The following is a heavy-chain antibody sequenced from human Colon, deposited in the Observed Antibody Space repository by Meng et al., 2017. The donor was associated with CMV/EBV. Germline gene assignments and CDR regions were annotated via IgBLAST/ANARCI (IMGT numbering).Heavy chain of an antibody. Sequence: GESLKISCSASGRNFNRYGVHWVRQAPGKGLEWVATVSHDGGKTYYADSVRGRFAILRDSPKNTVDLQLNSLTTDDTGVYYCAAEYQFLNAPYYEYWGQGALVPFSS. CDR2: VSHDGGKT. CDR1: GRNFNRYG. CDR3: AAEYQFLNAPYYEY. D-gene: IGHD2-2*01. J-gene: IGHJ4*02. V-gene: IGHV3-30*01.